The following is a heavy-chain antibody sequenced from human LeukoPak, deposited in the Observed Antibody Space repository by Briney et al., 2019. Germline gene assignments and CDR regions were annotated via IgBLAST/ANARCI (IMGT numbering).Heavy chain of an antibody. CDR1: GFIFSSAW. CDR2: IKQISYGGAA. J-gene: IGHJ4*02. CDR3: ATGFSAPSHVGY. V-gene: IGHV3-15*01. D-gene: IGHD3-3*02. Sequence: GGSLRLSCGASGFIFSSAWMTWVRQTPGKGLEWVGRIKQISYGGAADYAAPVKDRFTISRDDSINTLYLQMNSLKTEDTAVYYCATGFSAPSHVGYWGQGTLVTVSS.